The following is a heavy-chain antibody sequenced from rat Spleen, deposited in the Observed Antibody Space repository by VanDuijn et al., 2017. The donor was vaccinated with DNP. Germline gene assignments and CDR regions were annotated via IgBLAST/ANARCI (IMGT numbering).Heavy chain of an antibody. J-gene: IGHJ2*01. CDR2: KSYDGSKT. CDR3: TTDPGTIGATNY. V-gene: IGHV5-20*01. CDR1: GFTFSNYD. D-gene: IGHD1-2*01. Sequence: EVQLVVSGGGLVQPGRSMKLSCAASGFTFSNYDMAWVRQAPKKGLELIATKSYDGSKTYYRDSLKGRLTISRDNAKSTLYLQIDSLRSEDTATYYCTTDPGTIGATNYWGQGVMVTVSS.